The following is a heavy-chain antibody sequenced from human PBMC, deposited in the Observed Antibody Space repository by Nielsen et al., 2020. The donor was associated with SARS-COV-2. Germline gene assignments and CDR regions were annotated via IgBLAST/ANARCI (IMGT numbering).Heavy chain of an antibody. D-gene: IGHD2-15*01. CDR3: AKDYSHGDAFDI. Sequence: GGSLRLSCAASGFTFSSYSMNWVRQAPGKGLEWVSSISSSSSYIYYADSVKGRFTISRDNAKNSLYLQMNSLRAEDTAVYYCAKDYSHGDAFDIWGQGTMVTVSS. CDR2: ISSSSSYI. J-gene: IGHJ3*02. V-gene: IGHV3-21*01. CDR1: GFTFSSYS.